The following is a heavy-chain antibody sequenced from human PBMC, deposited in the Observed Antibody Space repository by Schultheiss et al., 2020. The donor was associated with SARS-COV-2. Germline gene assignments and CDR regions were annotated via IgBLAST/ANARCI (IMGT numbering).Heavy chain of an antibody. CDR1: GFIFSNCG. D-gene: IGHD4-23*01. J-gene: IGHJ4*02. V-gene: IGHV3-30*03. CDR2: ISFDGSNK. CDR3: ARERYGGNSELDY. Sequence: GGSLRLSCAASGFIFSNCGMHWVRQAPGKGLEWVAVISFDGSNKSYADSVKGRFTISRDNSKNTLYLQMNSLRAEDTAVYYCARERYGGNSELDYWGQGTLVTVSS.